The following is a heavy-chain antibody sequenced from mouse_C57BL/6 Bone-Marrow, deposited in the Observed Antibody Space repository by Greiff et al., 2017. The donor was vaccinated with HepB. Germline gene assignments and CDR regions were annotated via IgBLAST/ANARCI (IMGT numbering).Heavy chain of an antibody. Sequence: VQLQQSGAELVRPGTSVTVSCKASGYAFTNYLIEWVKQRPGQGLEWIGVINPGSGGTNYNEKFKGKATLTADKSSSTAYMQLSSLTSEDSAVYFCARDDPFYAMDYWGQGTSVTVSS. CDR2: INPGSGGT. CDR3: ARDDPFYAMDY. J-gene: IGHJ4*01. V-gene: IGHV1-54*01. CDR1: GYAFTNYL. D-gene: IGHD2-3*01.